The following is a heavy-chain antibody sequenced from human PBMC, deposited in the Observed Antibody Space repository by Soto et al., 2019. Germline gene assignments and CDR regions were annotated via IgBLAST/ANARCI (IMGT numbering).Heavy chain of an antibody. CDR3: ANHSTTVTTYWGLPVGFDP. CDR2: IYSGGST. D-gene: IGHD4-17*01. V-gene: IGHV3-66*01. Sequence: GGSLRLSCAASGFTVSSNYMSWVRQAPGKGLEWVSVIYSGGSTYYADSVKGRFTISRDNSKNTLYLQMNSLRAEDTAVYYCANHSTTVTTYWGLPVGFDPWGQGTLVTVSS. J-gene: IGHJ5*02. CDR1: GFTVSSNY.